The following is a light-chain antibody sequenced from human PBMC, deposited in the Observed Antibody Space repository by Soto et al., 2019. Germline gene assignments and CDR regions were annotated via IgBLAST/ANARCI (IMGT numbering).Light chain of an antibody. CDR1: QSVSSY. CDR3: QQRSNWPPT. V-gene: IGKV3-11*01. Sequence: EILMTQSPATLSVSSGQIVTLSCXASQSVSSYLAWYQQKPGQAPRLLIYDASNRATGIPARFSGSGSGTDFTLTISSLEPEDFAVYYCQQRSNWPPTFGQGTKVDIK. J-gene: IGKJ1*01. CDR2: DAS.